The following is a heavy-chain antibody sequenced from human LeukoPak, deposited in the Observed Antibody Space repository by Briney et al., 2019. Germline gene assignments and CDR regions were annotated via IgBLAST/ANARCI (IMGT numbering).Heavy chain of an antibody. Sequence: PSETLSLTCTVSGGSISSGDYYWSWIRQPPGKGLEWIGYIYYSGSTYYNPSLKSRVTISVDTSKNQFSLKLSSVTAADTAAYYCARAGETYYYDSSGYFDNWFDPWGQGTLVTVSS. CDR3: ARAGETYYYDSSGYFDNWFDP. J-gene: IGHJ5*02. CDR1: GGSISSGDYY. CDR2: IYYSGST. D-gene: IGHD3-22*01. V-gene: IGHV4-30-4*01.